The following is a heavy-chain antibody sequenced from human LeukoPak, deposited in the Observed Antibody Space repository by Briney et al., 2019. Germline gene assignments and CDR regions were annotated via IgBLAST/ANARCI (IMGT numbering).Heavy chain of an antibody. CDR1: GGSISSYY. CDR2: ISGSGTHI. Sequence: ETLSLTCTVSGGSISSYYWSWVRQAPGKGPEWVAVISGSGTHIFYADSVKGRFTISRDNSKNALILQMNSLRAEDTAVYYCAKPPLTVTRDAFDIWGQGTMVTVSS. D-gene: IGHD4-17*01. V-gene: IGHV3-23*01. J-gene: IGHJ3*02. CDR3: AKPPLTVTRDAFDI.